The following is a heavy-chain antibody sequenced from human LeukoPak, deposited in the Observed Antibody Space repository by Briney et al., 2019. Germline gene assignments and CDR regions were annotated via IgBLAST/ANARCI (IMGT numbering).Heavy chain of an antibody. Sequence: GGSLRLSCAASGFTFSIYSMNWVRQAPGKGLEWVSYISSSSSTIYYADSVKGRFTISRDNAKNSLYPQMNSLRAEDTAVYYCATVGVYPWGQGTLVTVSS. CDR1: GFTFSIYS. CDR2: ISSSSSTI. V-gene: IGHV3-48*01. D-gene: IGHD1-26*01. CDR3: ATVGVYP. J-gene: IGHJ5*02.